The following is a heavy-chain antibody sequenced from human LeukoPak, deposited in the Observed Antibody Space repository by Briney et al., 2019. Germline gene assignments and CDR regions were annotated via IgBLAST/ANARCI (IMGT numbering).Heavy chain of an antibody. CDR1: GGSFSGYY. V-gene: IGHV4-34*01. CDR3: ARGRRYYDFWSGPIPPAPMDY. D-gene: IGHD3-3*01. CDR2: ISHSGST. J-gene: IGHJ4*02. Sequence: PSETLSLTCAVYGGSFSGYYWSWIRQPPGKGLEWIGEISHSGSTNYNPSLKSRVTISVDTSKNQFSLKLSSVTAADTAVYYCARGRRYYDFWSGPIPPAPMDYWGQGTLVTVSS.